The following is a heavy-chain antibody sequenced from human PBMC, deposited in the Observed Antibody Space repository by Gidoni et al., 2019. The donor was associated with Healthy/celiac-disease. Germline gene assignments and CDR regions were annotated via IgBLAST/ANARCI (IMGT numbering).Heavy chain of an antibody. D-gene: IGHD6-19*01. CDR1: GFTFSSYA. V-gene: IGHV3-30*04. CDR3: AREGGSGWYYFDY. CDR2: ISYDGSNK. Sequence: QVQLVESGGGVVQPGRSLRLSCAASGFTFSSYAMHWVRQAPGKGLEWVAVISYDGSNKYYADSVKGRFTISRDNSKNTLYLQMNSLRAEDTAVYYCAREGGSGWYYFDYWGQGTLVTVSS. J-gene: IGHJ4*02.